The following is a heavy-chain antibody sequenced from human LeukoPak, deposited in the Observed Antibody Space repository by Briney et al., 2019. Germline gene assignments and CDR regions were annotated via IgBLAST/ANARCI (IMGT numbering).Heavy chain of an antibody. CDR2: IYYSGST. Sequence: SETLSLTCTVSGGSISSYYWSWIRQPPGKGLEWIGYIYYSGSTYYNPSLKSRVTISVDTSKNQFSLKLSSVTAADTAVYYCARVTPRYCSGGSCHLDAFDIWGQGTMVTVSS. CDR1: GGSISSYY. CDR3: ARVTPRYCSGGSCHLDAFDI. V-gene: IGHV4-59*12. D-gene: IGHD2-15*01. J-gene: IGHJ3*02.